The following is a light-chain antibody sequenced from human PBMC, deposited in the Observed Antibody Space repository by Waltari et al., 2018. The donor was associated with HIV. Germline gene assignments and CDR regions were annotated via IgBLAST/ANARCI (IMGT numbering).Light chain of an antibody. CDR3: QQYGSSPYT. V-gene: IGKV3-20*01. Sequence: EIVLTQSPGTLSLSPGERATLSCRASQSVSSSYLAWYQQKPGQAPRLLIYGASSRATGIPDRFSGSGSGTDFTLTISRLEPEDSAVYYCQQYGSSPYTFGQGTKLE. J-gene: IGKJ2*01. CDR1: QSVSSSY. CDR2: GAS.